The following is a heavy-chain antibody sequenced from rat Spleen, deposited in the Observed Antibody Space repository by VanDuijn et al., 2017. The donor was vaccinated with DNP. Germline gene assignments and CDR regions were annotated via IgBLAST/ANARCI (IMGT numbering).Heavy chain of an antibody. CDR3: TWWGGY. V-gene: IGHV6-8*01. Sequence: EVQLVETGGSLVQPGKSLKLTCATSGFTFSNAWMHWVRQSPEKQLEWVAQIKAKSNNYATYYAESVKGRFTISRDDSKSSVYLQMNSLKEEDTAIYYCTWWGGYWGQGTLVTVSS. CDR2: IKAKSNNYAT. J-gene: IGHJ3*01. CDR1: GFTFSNAW.